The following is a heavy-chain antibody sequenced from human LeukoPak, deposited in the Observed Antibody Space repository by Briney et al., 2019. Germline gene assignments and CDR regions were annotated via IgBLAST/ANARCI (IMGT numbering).Heavy chain of an antibody. Sequence: GGSLRLSCAAAGFTFSRYWMHWVRQAPGKGLVWVSRISSAGNITSYADSVKGRFTISRDNAKNTLYLQMNSLRAEDTAVYYCARDRSRWSIAPDADVWGQGTTVTVSS. CDR1: GFTFSRYW. CDR2: ISSAGNIT. J-gene: IGHJ6*02. CDR3: ARDRSRWSIAPDADV. D-gene: IGHD2-15*01. V-gene: IGHV3-74*01.